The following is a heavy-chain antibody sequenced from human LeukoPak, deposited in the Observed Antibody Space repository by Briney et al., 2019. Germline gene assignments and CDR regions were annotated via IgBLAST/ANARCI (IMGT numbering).Heavy chain of an antibody. Sequence: HGGSLRLSCAASGFTFNNYGMHWVRQAPGKGLEWVTFTSYHGNDQYYADSVQGRSIISRDNSKNTLYLQINSLTIEDTAVYYCAKDVSTGWSFDYWGQGALVTVS. D-gene: IGHD6-19*01. CDR2: TSYHGNDQ. CDR1: GFTFNNYG. V-gene: IGHV3-30*02. CDR3: AKDVSTGWSFDY. J-gene: IGHJ4*02.